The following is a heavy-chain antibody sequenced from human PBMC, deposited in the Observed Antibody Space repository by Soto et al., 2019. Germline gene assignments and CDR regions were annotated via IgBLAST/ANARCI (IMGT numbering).Heavy chain of an antibody. D-gene: IGHD3-22*01. Sequence: QVQLVQSGAEVKKPGSSVKVSCKASGGTFSSYAISWVRQAPGQGLEWKGGIIPIIGTANYAQKFQGRVTITADESTRTAYMERSSLRSEDTAVYYCARGGLYYYYSSGYYYPNWGQGTLVTVSS. V-gene: IGHV1-69*01. CDR1: GGTFSSYA. J-gene: IGHJ4*02. CDR2: IIPIIGTA. CDR3: ARGGLYYYYSSGYYYPN.